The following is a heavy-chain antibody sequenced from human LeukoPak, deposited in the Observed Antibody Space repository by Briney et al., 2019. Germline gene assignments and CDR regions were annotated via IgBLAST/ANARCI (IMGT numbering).Heavy chain of an antibody. V-gene: IGHV3-48*01. Sequence: PGGSLRLSCVASGFTFSTFGMNWVRQAPGKGLEWVSYISSSRATIYYSDSVKGRFTISRDDAKSSLYLQMNSLRAEDTALYYCARMSTGYYDDYWGQGTLVTVSS. J-gene: IGHJ4*02. CDR2: ISSSRATI. D-gene: IGHD3-9*01. CDR3: ARMSTGYYDDY. CDR1: GFTFSTFG.